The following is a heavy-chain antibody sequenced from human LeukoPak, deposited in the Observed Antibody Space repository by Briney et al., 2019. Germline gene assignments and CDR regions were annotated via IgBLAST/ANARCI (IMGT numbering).Heavy chain of an antibody. CDR1: RFTFSSYA. Sequence: PGGSLRLSCAVYRFTFSSYAMSWVRQAPGKGLEWVSSISGSSHSTYYADSVKGRFTISRDNSKNTLYLQMNSLRAEDTAVYYCAKPSSGWYFDPFDYWGQGTLVTVSS. V-gene: IGHV3-23*01. CDR3: AKPSSGWYFDPFDY. CDR2: ISGSSHST. D-gene: IGHD6-19*01. J-gene: IGHJ4*02.